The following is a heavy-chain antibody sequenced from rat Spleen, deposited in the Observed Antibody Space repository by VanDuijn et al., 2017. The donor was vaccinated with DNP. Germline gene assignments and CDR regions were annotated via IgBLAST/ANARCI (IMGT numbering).Heavy chain of an antibody. Sequence: EVKLVESGGGLVQPGRSLKLSCAESGFNFNDYWMGWVRQAPGKGLEWVASIGSTGDNTYYPDSVKGRFTISRDNAKSTLYLQMDSLRSEDTATYYCARHETATFAYWGQGTLVTVSS. CDR3: ARHETATFAY. CDR1: GFNFNDYW. CDR2: IGSTGDNT. J-gene: IGHJ3*01. V-gene: IGHV5-31*01.